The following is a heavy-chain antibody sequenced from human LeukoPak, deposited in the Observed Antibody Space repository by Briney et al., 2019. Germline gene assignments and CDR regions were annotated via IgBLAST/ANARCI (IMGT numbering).Heavy chain of an antibody. D-gene: IGHD4-17*01. V-gene: IGHV3-23*01. Sequence: GGSLRLSYAASGFTFNNYAMSWVRQAPGKGLEWVSAISDSGDSTYYADSVTGRFTISRDNSKDTLSLQMTSLRAEDTAIYYCAKDRTAVTTTTSWGQGTLVTVSS. CDR3: AKDRTAVTTTTS. CDR1: GFTFNNYA. CDR2: ISDSGDST. J-gene: IGHJ4*02.